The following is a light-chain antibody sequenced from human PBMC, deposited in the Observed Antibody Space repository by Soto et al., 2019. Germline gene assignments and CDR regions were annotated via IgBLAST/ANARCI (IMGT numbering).Light chain of an antibody. CDR2: ATS. CDR1: QSVYNSE. Sequence: EIVLTQSPGTLSLSPGERGTLSCRASQSVYNSELAWYQQKPGQAPRLLIYATSRRATGIPDRFSGSGSGTDFTLTISRLEPEDFAMYYCLHHGSSLWTFGQGTKVDIK. J-gene: IGKJ1*01. CDR3: LHHGSSLWT. V-gene: IGKV3-20*01.